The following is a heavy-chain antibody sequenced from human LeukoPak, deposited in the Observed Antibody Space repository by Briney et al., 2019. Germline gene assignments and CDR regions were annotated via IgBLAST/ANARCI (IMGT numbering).Heavy chain of an antibody. V-gene: IGHV1-18*01. CDR1: VYTFTSYG. CDR3: GSGEWELLSY. Sequence: ASVKLSCKASVYTFTSYGISCVPQAPGQGLEWMGWISVYNGNTNYAQKLQGRVTMTTDTSTSTVYMELSSLRSEDTAVYCCGSGEWELLSYWGQGTLVTVSS. CDR2: ISVYNGNT. D-gene: IGHD1-26*01. J-gene: IGHJ4*02.